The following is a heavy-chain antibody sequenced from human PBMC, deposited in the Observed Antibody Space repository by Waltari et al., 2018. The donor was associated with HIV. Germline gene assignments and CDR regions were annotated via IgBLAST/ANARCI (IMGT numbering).Heavy chain of an antibody. Sequence: QVHLQESGPGLVKPSETLSLTCTVSGASISVRSYSWGGIRQPPGAGLEWIAIIFYSGSTSYNPSLRSRLILSVDTSKNQLTLKLASVTAADTAVYYCGRPLRGGAYDFWGQGILVTVSS. CDR3: GRPLRGGAYDF. CDR1: GASISVRSYS. D-gene: IGHD3-16*01. V-gene: IGHV4-39*01. CDR2: IFYSGST. J-gene: IGHJ4*02.